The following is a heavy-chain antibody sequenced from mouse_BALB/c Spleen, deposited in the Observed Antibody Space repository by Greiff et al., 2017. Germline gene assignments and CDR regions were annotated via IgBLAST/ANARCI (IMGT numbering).Heavy chain of an antibody. CDR3: ERGAMDY. Sequence: QVQLKESGAELAKPGASVKMSCKASGYTFTSYWMHWVKQRPGQGLEWIGYINPSTGYTEYNQKFKDKATLTADKSSSTAYMQLSSLTSEDSAVYYCERGAMDYWGQGTSVTVSS. J-gene: IGHJ4*01. CDR1: GYTFTSYW. CDR2: INPSTGYT. V-gene: IGHV1-7*01.